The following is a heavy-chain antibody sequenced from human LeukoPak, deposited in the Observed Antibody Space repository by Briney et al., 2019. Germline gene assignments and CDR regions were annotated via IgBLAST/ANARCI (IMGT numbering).Heavy chain of an antibody. CDR2: LYNTGNT. J-gene: IGHJ4*02. D-gene: IGHD6-13*01. CDR1: GFTVNRNY. Sequence: PGGSLRLSCAASGFTVNRNYLSWVRQAPGKGLEWVSTLYNTGNTYYANSVKGRFSISRDNSKNTLFLQMNSLRAEDTAVYYCARLTPAAGRLYFVDWGPGTLVTVSS. V-gene: IGHV3-53*01. CDR3: ARLTPAAGRLYFVD.